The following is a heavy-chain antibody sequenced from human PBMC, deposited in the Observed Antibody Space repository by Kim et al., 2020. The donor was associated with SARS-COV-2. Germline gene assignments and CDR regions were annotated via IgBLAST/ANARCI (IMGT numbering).Heavy chain of an antibody. CDR3: ARPLSGTNCYDY. CDR2: INGDGSDT. D-gene: IGHD2-8*01. V-gene: IGHV3-74*01. CDR1: GFTFSAYW. J-gene: IGHJ4*02. Sequence: GGSLRLSCAASGFTFSAYWMNWVRQVPGKGLVWLSRINGDGSDTTYADSVKGRFTISRDNAKNMLYLQLNSLRAEDTALYYCARPLSGTNCYDYWGQGTLVPVSS.